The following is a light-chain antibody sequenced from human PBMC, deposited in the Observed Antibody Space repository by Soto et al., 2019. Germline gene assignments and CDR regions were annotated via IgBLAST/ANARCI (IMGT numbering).Light chain of an antibody. V-gene: IGKV3-15*01. J-gene: IGKJ1*01. CDR3: QQYNNWPV. CDR1: QSVSSN. CDR2: GAS. Sequence: EKVITRCRAPRPGSPGERGTIFWRASQSVSSNLAWYQQKPGQAPRLLIYGASTRATGIPARFSGSGSGTEFTLAISRLQSEDFAVYYCQQYNNWPVFGQGTKVDIK.